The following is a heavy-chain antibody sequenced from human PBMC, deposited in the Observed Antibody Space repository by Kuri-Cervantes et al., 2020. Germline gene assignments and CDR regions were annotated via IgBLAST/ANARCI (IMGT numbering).Heavy chain of an antibody. CDR3: ARGVKERAFDI. J-gene: IGHJ3*02. D-gene: IGHD3-10*01. CDR1: GGSISSYY. V-gene: IGHV4-59*01. CDR2: IYYSGST. Sequence: GSLRLSCTVSGGSISSYYWSWIRQPPGKGLEWIGYIYYSGSTNYNPSLKSRVTISVDTSKNQFSLKLSSVTAVDTAVYYCARGVKERAFDIWGQGTMVTVSS.